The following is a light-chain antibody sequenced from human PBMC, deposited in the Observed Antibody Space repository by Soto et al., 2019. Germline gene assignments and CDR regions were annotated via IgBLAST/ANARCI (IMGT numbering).Light chain of an antibody. CDR1: QSVSRNS. CDR3: QQYGRSPRT. J-gene: IGKJ2*02. CDR2: GAS. Sequence: EIVLTQSPGTLSLSPGERTTLSCRASQSVSRNSLAWYQQRPGQAPRVVIYGASTRATGIPDRFSGSGSGTDFTLNISRLEPEDFAVYYCQQYGRSPRTFGQGPKLEI. V-gene: IGKV3-20*01.